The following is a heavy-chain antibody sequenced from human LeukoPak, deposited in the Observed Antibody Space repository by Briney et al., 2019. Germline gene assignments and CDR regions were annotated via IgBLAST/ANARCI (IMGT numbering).Heavy chain of an antibody. CDR1: GFTFSDYY. V-gene: IGHV3-11*04. CDR2: ISSGGSTM. J-gene: IGHJ3*02. Sequence: GGSLRLSCAASGFTFSDYYMSWIRQAPGKGLEWISYISSGGSTMYYADSVKGRFTISRDSAKNSLYLQTNSLRAEDTAVYYCARGGRGGDYAFDIWGQGTMVTVSS. CDR3: ARGGRGGDYAFDI. D-gene: IGHD2-21*01.